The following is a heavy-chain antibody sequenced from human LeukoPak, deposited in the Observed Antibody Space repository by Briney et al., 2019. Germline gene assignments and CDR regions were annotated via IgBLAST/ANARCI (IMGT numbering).Heavy chain of an antibody. CDR2: IGSSGGNI. Sequence: GGSLRLSCAASGFTFSSYWMSWVRQAPGKGLEWVAGIGSSGGNIKYADSVKGRFTISRDNSRNILYLQMDNLRAEDTAVYHCAKDLEPTRGDRDYWGQGTLVTVSS. CDR3: AKDLEPTRGDRDY. CDR1: GFTFSSYW. V-gene: IGHV3-23*01. J-gene: IGHJ4*02. D-gene: IGHD4-17*01.